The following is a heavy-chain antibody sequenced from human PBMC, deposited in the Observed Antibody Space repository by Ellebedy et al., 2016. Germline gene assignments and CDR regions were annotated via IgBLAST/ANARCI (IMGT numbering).Heavy chain of an antibody. CDR3: ARGGYCSSTSCYTDVRGPEDS. CDR2: IKQDGSEK. Sequence: GESLKISXAVSGFTFSSYSFNWIRQAPGKGLEWVANIKQDGSEKHYVDSVKGRITISRDNAKNSLYLKMNSLRAEDTAVYYCARGGYCSSTSCYTDVRGPEDSWGQGTLVTVSS. V-gene: IGHV3-7*01. D-gene: IGHD2-2*02. J-gene: IGHJ4*02. CDR1: GFTFSSYS.